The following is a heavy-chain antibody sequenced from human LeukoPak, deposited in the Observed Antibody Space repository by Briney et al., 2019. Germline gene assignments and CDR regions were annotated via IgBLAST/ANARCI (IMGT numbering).Heavy chain of an antibody. V-gene: IGHV4-31*03. J-gene: IGHJ4*02. CDR2: IYYSGST. CDR1: GGSISSGGYY. Sequence: SQTLSLTYTVSGGSISSGGYYWSWIRQHPGKGLEWIGYIYYSGSTYYNPSLKSRVTISVDTSKNQFSLKLSSVTAADTAVYYCARGSDYGGNFDYWGQGTLVTVSS. D-gene: IGHD4-17*01. CDR3: ARGSDYGGNFDY.